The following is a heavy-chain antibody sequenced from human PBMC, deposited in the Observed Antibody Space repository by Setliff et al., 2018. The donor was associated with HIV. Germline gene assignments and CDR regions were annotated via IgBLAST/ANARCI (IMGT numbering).Heavy chain of an antibody. Sequence: SETLSLTCTVSGYSISSGYYWSWIRQPPGKGLEWIGEINHSGSTNYNPSLKRRVTISVDTSKNQFSLKLNSVTAADTAVYYCARVRLELRQYWFDSWGQGSPVTVS. V-gene: IGHV4-38-2*02. CDR3: ARVRLELRQYWFDS. CDR2: INHSGST. CDR1: GYSISSGYY. D-gene: IGHD1-7*01. J-gene: IGHJ5*01.